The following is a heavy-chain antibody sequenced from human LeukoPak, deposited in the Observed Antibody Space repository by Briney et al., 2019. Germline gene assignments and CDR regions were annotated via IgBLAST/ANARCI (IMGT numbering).Heavy chain of an antibody. J-gene: IGHJ4*02. CDR2: ISGSGGST. D-gene: IGHD3-10*01. CDR1: GFTFSSYA. Sequence: GGSLRLSCAGSGFTFSSYAMRWVRQAPGKGLEWVSAISGSGGSTYYADSVKGRFTISRDNSKNTLYLQMNSLRAEDTAVYYCAKNPRYGSGSYSDGWGQGTLVTVSS. CDR3: AKNPRYGSGSYSDG. V-gene: IGHV3-23*01.